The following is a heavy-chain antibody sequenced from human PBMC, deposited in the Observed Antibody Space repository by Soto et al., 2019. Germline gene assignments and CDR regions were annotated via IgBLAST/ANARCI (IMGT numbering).Heavy chain of an antibody. Sequence: SETLSLTCTVSGGSVSSGSYYWSWIRQPPGKGLEWIGYVYYTGRTNYNPSLKSRVTISLDTSKNQFSLMLTSVTAADTAVYYCARDFDYFDYWGQGTVVTVSS. CDR3: ARDFDYFDY. J-gene: IGHJ4*02. CDR2: VYYTGRT. D-gene: IGHD3-3*01. CDR1: GGSVSSGSYY. V-gene: IGHV4-61*01.